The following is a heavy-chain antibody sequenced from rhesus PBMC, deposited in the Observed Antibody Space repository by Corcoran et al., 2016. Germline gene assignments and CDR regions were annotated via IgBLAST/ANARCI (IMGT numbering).Heavy chain of an antibody. V-gene: IGHV4-122*02. CDR2: ISYRGST. Sequence: VQLQESGPGLVRPSETLSLTCAVSGYSISSGYGWSCIRQPPGKGLAWFGYISYRGSTSYNPSHKGGVTISKDTAKNQCSLKLSSVTAADTAVYYCARVERQPNNFDYWGQGGLVTVSS. D-gene: IGHD6-25*01. CDR1: GYSISSGYG. CDR3: ARVERQPNNFDY. J-gene: IGHJ4*01.